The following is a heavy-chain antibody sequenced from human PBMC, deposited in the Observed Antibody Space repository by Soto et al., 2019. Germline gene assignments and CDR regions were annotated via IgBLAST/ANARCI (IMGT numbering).Heavy chain of an antibody. J-gene: IGHJ6*02. CDR3: ARVAGEYYYGMDV. CDR1: GYTFTGYY. D-gene: IGHD3-10*01. V-gene: IGHV1-2*04. Sequence: ASVKVSCKASGYTFTGYYMHWVRQAPGQGLEWMGWINPNSGGTNYAQKFQGWVTMTRDTSISTAYMELSRLRSDDTAVYYCARVAGEYYYGMDVCGQGTTVTVS. CDR2: INPNSGGT.